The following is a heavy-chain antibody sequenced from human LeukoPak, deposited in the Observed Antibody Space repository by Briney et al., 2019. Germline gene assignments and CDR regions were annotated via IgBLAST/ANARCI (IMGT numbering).Heavy chain of an antibody. Sequence: ASVKVSGKASGYTCTSYAMNWVRQAPGQGLEWMGWINTNTGNPTYAQGFTGRFVFSLDTSVSTAYLQISSLKAEDTAVYYCARTGIAAAGLYFDYWGQGTLVTVSS. CDR1: GYTCTSYA. CDR3: ARTGIAAAGLYFDY. D-gene: IGHD6-13*01. V-gene: IGHV7-4-1*02. CDR2: INTNTGNP. J-gene: IGHJ4*02.